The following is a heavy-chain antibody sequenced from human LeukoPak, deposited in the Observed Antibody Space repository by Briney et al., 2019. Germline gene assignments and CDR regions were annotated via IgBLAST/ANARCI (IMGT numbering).Heavy chain of an antibody. D-gene: IGHD5-12*01. Sequence: SETLSLTCTVSGGSIRNYYWSWIRQPAGKGLEWIGRIYTTGSTNYNPSLKSRVTMSVDTSKNQFSLKLNSVTAADTAVYYCARGIVARSFFDYWGQGTLVTVSS. CDR1: GGSIRNYY. CDR2: IYTTGST. CDR3: ARGIVARSFFDY. V-gene: IGHV4-4*07. J-gene: IGHJ4*02.